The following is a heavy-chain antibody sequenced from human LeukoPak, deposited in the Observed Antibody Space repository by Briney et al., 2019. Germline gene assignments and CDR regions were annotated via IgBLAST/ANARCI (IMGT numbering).Heavy chain of an antibody. J-gene: IGHJ6*03. D-gene: IGHD5-18*01. CDR2: ISSSGSTI. V-gene: IGHV3-48*03. CDR3: AKDRRYSYGYYYYYYMDV. Sequence: PGGSLRLSCAASGFTFSSYEMNWVRQAPGKGLEWVSYISSSGSTIYYADSVKGRFTISRDNSKNTLYLQMNSLRAEDTAVYYCAKDRRYSYGYYYYYYMDVWGKGTTVTVSS. CDR1: GFTFSSYE.